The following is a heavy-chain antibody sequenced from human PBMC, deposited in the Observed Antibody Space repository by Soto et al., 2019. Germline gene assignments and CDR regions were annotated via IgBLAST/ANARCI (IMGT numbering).Heavy chain of an antibody. CDR2: ISGSGGST. Sequence: EVQLLESGGGLVQPGGSLRLSCAASGFTFSSYAMSWVRQAPGKGLEWVSAISGSGGSTYYADSVKGRFTISRDNSKNTLYLQMNSLRAXDTAVXYXAKAQEGRAYXSSSYTFDYWGQGTLVTVSS. V-gene: IGHV3-23*01. CDR3: AKAQEGRAYXSSSYTFDY. D-gene: IGHD6-6*01. CDR1: GFTFSSYA. J-gene: IGHJ4*02.